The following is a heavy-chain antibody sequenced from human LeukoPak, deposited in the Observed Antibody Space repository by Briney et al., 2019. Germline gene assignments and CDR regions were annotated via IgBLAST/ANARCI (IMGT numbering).Heavy chain of an antibody. CDR2: IYYSGST. V-gene: IGHV4-59*01. Sequence: SETLSLTCTVSGGSISSYYWSWIRQPPGKGLEWIGYIYYSGSTNYNPSPKSRVTISVDTSKNQFSLKLSSVTAADTAVYYCARERSGSYYDYWGQGTLVTVSS. D-gene: IGHD1-26*01. J-gene: IGHJ4*02. CDR1: GGSISSYY. CDR3: ARERSGSYYDY.